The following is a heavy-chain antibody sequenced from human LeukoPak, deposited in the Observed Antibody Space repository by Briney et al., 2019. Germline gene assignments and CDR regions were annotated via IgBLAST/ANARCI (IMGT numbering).Heavy chain of an antibody. Sequence: GGSLRLSCAASGFTYSRYAMSWVRQAPGKGLEWVSSISDNGAGTFYADSVKGRFTISRDNSDKTLYLQMNSLRDEDTAVYYCAKRSLSGTWYFDLWGRGTLVIVSS. J-gene: IGHJ2*01. CDR3: AKRSLSGTWYFDL. CDR2: ISDNGAGT. V-gene: IGHV3-23*01. D-gene: IGHD3-3*01. CDR1: GFTYSRYA.